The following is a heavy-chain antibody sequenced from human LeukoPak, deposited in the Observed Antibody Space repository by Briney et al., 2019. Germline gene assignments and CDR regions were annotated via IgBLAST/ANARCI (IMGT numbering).Heavy chain of an antibody. Sequence: SETLSLTCAVSGGSISTYYWNWIRQPPGKGLEWIGYIYHSGSTNYNPSLQSRVTISVDTSKNQFSLNLNSVTAADTAVYYCARGGAARLHFQNWGQGTLVTVSS. CDR2: IYHSGST. CDR1: GGSISTYY. V-gene: IGHV4-59*01. D-gene: IGHD6-6*01. J-gene: IGHJ1*01. CDR3: ARGGAARLHFQN.